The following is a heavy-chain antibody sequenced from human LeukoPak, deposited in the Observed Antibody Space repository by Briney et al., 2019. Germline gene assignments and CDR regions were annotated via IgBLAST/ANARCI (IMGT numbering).Heavy chain of an antibody. CDR1: GYTFTSYD. D-gene: IGHD3-3*01. CDR2: MSPNSGNT. V-gene: IGHV1-8*01. J-gene: IGHJ5*02. Sequence: ASVKVSCKASGYTFTSYDINWVRQATGQGLEWMGWMSPNSGNTGYAQKFQGRVTMTRNTSISTAYMELSSLRSEDTAVYYCASGSPHYDSWSGYFAQPQQDWFDPWGQGTLVTVSS. CDR3: ASGSPHYDSWSGYFAQPQQDWFDP.